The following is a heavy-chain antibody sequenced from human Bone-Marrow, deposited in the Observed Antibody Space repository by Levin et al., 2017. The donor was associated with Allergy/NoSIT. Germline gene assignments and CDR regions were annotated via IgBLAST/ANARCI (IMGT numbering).Heavy chain of an antibody. Sequence: LSLTCAASGFPFSSYSMNWVRPAPGKGLEWVSYISSSSSSIYYADSVKGRFTISRDDAKNSLSLQMNSLRDDDTAVYYCVCLVGRAGYSSEGFLHWGQGTLVIVSS. CDR1: GFPFSSYS. J-gene: IGHJ1*01. CDR2: ISSSSSSI. CDR3: VCLVGRAGYSSEGFLH. D-gene: IGHD6-25*01. V-gene: IGHV3-48*02.